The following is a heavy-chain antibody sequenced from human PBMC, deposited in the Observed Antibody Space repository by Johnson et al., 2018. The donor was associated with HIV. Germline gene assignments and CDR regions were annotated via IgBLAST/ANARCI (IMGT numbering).Heavy chain of an antibody. CDR1: GFTFSSYG. CDR2: IRYDGSNK. J-gene: IGHJ3*02. Sequence: QVQLVESGGGVVQPGGSLRLSCAASGFTFSSYGMHWVRQAPGKGLEWVAFIRYDGSNKYYADSVKGRFTLSRENAKNSLYLQMNSLGAGDTAVYYCAREMAWEDALDIWGQGTMVSVSS. D-gene: IGHD5-24*01. CDR3: AREMAWEDALDI. V-gene: IGHV3-30*02.